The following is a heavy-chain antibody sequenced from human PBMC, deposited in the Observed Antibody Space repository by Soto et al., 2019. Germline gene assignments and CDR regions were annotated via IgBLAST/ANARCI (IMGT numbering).Heavy chain of an antibody. CDR1: GGFLRSYY. CDR3: GRRNSSGWGNYSLDY. J-gene: IGHJ4*02. Sequence: SETLSLTRTVSGGFLRSYYWGWIRQPPGKGLGWVGYIYYRGGTNYNPSLKSRVTISGDTSKNQFFLKLSSVNPPGPDGYYCGRRNSSGWGNYSLDYWGQGTLVTV. CDR2: IYYRGGT. V-gene: IGHV4-59*08. D-gene: IGHD6-19*01.